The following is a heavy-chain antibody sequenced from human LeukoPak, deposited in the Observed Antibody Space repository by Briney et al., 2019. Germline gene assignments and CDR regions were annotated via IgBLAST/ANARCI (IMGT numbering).Heavy chain of an antibody. CDR3: SGSSAGAFDI. CDR2: ISWNSGSI. CDR1: GFTFDDYA. V-gene: IGHV3-9*01. D-gene: IGHD6-6*01. Sequence: GGPLRLSCAASGFTFDDYAMHWVRQGPGKGLEWVSGISWNSGSIGYADSVKGRFTISRDNAKNSLYLQMNSLRTEDTALYYCSGSSAGAFDIWGQGTMVTVSS. J-gene: IGHJ3*02.